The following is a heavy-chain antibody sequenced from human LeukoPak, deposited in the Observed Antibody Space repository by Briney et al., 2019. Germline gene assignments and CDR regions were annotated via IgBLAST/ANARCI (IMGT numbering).Heavy chain of an antibody. Sequence: PSETLSLTCTVSGGSINSYYWSWIRQPPGKGLEWIGYIYYSGNTNYNPSLKSRVTISVDTSKNQFSLNLRSVTAADTAVYYCARGGVPLLNWFDPWGQGTLVTVSS. J-gene: IGHJ5*02. V-gene: IGHV4-59*01. CDR2: IYYSGNT. CDR1: GGSINSYY. CDR3: ARGGVPLLNWFDP.